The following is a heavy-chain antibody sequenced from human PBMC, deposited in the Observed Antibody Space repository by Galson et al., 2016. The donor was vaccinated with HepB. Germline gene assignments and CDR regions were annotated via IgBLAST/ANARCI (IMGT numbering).Heavy chain of an antibody. J-gene: IGHJ4*02. Sequence: LSLTCTVSGDPFNIGGHYWSWFRQLPGRGLEWIGYIYYSGSTFYNPSLKSRVAISIDTSKSQFSLKLSSLTAADTAVYYCARGAAGGWHDFWGQGTLVTASS. CDR3: ARGAAGGWHDF. V-gene: IGHV4-31*03. D-gene: IGHD6-19*01. CDR1: GDPFNIGGHY. CDR2: IYYSGST.